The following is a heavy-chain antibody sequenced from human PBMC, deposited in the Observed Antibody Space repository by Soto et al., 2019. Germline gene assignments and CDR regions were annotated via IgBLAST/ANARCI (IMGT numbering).Heavy chain of an antibody. J-gene: IGHJ4*02. Sequence: ASVKVSCKASGYTFTSYYMHWVRQAPGQGLEWMGIINPSGGSTSYAQKFQGRVTMTRDTSTSTVYMELSSLRSEDTAVYYCARAGGRYSSRYYFDYWGQGTLVTVYS. CDR1: GYTFTSYY. CDR3: ARAGGRYSSRYYFDY. D-gene: IGHD6-13*01. V-gene: IGHV1-46*01. CDR2: INPSGGST.